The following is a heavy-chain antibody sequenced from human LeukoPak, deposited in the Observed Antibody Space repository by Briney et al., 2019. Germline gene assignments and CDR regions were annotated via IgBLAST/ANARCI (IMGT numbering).Heavy chain of an antibody. CDR2: ISNSGSTK. CDR1: GFTFNIYE. Sequence: PGGSLRLSCAASGFTFNIYEMNWVRQAPGKGLEWVSYISNSGSTKYYADSVKGRSTISRDNAKKSLYVQMNSLRAEDTAVYYCARDSGDGFDIWGQGTMVTVSS. V-gene: IGHV3-48*03. D-gene: IGHD3-10*01. CDR3: ARDSGDGFDI. J-gene: IGHJ3*02.